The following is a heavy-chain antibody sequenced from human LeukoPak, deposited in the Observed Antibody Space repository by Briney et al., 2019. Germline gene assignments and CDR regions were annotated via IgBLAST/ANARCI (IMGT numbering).Heavy chain of an antibody. CDR3: ARVQHIVVVTAIKGAFDI. CDR1: GGSISSSNW. V-gene: IGHV4-4*02. J-gene: IGHJ3*02. Sequence: SETLSLTCAVSGGSISSSNWWSWVRQPPGKGLEWIGEIYHSGSTNHNPSLKSRVTISVDKSKNQFSLKLSSVTAADTAVYYCARVQHIVVVTAIKGAFDIWGQGTMVTVSS. D-gene: IGHD2-21*02. CDR2: IYHSGST.